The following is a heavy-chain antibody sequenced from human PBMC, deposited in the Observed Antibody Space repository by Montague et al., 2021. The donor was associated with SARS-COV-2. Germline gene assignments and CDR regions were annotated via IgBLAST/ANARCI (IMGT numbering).Heavy chain of an antibody. Sequence: SETLSLTCTVSGGSFSSSSYYWGWIRQPPGKGLEWIGSIYYSGSTYYNPSLKSRVTISVDTSKNQFSLKLSSVTAADTAVYYCARVGRQQLVRLSGMDVWGQGTTVTVS. J-gene: IGHJ6*02. V-gene: IGHV4-39*07. D-gene: IGHD6-13*01. CDR2: IYYSGST. CDR3: ARVGRQQLVRLSGMDV. CDR1: GGSFSSSSYY.